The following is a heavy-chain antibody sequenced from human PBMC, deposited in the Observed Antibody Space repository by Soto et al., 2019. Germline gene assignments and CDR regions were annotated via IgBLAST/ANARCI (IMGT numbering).Heavy chain of an antibody. Sequence: EVQLLESGGGLVQPGGSLRLSCEASGFTFSSYAMKWVRQAPGKGLEWVSSINEAGDDTYYANSVRGRFTISRDNSKNTLNLQMNSLRDEDTATYSCAKPLAHGIVRGTGIDSWGQGTLVTVSS. CDR2: INEAGDDT. CDR1: GFTFSSYA. J-gene: IGHJ4*02. D-gene: IGHD1-26*01. CDR3: AKPLAHGIVRGTGIDS. V-gene: IGHV3-23*01.